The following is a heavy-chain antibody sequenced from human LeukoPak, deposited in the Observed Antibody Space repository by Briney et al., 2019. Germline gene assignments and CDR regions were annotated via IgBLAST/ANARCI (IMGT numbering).Heavy chain of an antibody. J-gene: IGHJ4*02. CDR2: ISGSAGST. CDR3: AKDQSGYCTNGVCPSYDF. V-gene: IGHV3-23*01. CDR1: GFTFTNYA. Sequence: AGGSLRLPCAASGFTFTNYAMTWVRQAPGKGLEWVSAISGSAGSTYYADSVKGRFTISRDNSRNTLYLQMNGLRAEDTAMYYCAKDQSGYCTNGVCPSYDFWGQGTLVTVSS. D-gene: IGHD2-8*01.